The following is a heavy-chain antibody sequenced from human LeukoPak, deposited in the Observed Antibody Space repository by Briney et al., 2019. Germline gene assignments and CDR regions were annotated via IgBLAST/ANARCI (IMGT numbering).Heavy chain of an antibody. Sequence: SQALSLTCAISGDSVSSNSVTWNWIRQSPSRGLEWLGRTYYGSTWYNDYAVSVRGRITVNPDTSKNQFSLHLNSVTPEDTAVYYCARRLTQYDCFDPWGQGILVTVSS. CDR1: GDSVSSNSVT. V-gene: IGHV6-1*01. CDR3: ARRLTQYDCFDP. CDR2: TYYGSTWYN. D-gene: IGHD2-2*01. J-gene: IGHJ5*02.